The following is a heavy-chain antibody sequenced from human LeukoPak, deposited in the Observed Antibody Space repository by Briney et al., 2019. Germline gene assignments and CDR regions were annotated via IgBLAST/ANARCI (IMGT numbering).Heavy chain of an antibody. J-gene: IGHJ6*02. CDR3: ARSDSKSELRYFDWLDPHYGMDV. CDR1: GYSFTSYW. Sequence: GESLKISCKGSGYSFTSYWIGWVRQMPGKGLEWMGIIYPGDSDTRYSPSFQGQVTISADKSISTAYLQWSSLKASDTAMYYCARSDSKSELRYFDWLDPHYGMDVWGQGTTVTVSS. V-gene: IGHV5-51*01. D-gene: IGHD3-9*01. CDR2: IYPGDSDT.